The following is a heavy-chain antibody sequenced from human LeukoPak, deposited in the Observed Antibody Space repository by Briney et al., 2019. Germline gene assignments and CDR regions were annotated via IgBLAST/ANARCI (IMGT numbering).Heavy chain of an antibody. CDR2: IYTSGST. J-gene: IGHJ3*02. Sequence: PSETLSLTCTVSGGSISSGSYYWIWIRQPAGKGLEWIGRIYTSGSTNYNPSLKSRVTISVDTSKNQFSLKLSSVTAADTAVYYCAREAVANDAFDIWGQGTMVTVSS. D-gene: IGHD5-12*01. CDR3: AREAVANDAFDI. V-gene: IGHV4-61*02. CDR1: GGSISSGSYY.